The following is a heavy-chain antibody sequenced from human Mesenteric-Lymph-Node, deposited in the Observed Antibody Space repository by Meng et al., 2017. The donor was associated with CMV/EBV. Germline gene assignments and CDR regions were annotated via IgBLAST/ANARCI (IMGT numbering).Heavy chain of an antibody. Sequence: GGSLRLSCAASGFTFSNYAMSWVRQAPGKGLEWVSAISSSGGSTYYADSVKGRFTISRDNSKDTLYLQMNSLSAEDTAMYYCAKGGYCSSTGFPPDYWGQGTLVTVSS. D-gene: IGHD2-2*01. V-gene: IGHV3-23*01. J-gene: IGHJ4*02. CDR2: ISSSGGST. CDR3: AKGGYCSSTGFPPDY. CDR1: GFTFSNYA.